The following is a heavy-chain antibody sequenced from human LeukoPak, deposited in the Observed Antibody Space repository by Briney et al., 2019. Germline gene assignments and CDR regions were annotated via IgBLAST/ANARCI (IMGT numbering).Heavy chain of an antibody. CDR1: GGSISSYY. J-gene: IGHJ4*02. D-gene: IGHD4-23*01. Sequence: PSETLSLTCTVSGGSISSYYWSWIRQPPGKGLEWIGSIYHSGSTYYNPSLKSRVTISVDTSKNQFSLKLSSVTAADTAVYYCAREADTKDNGGNDYWGQGTLVTVSS. V-gene: IGHV4-38-2*02. CDR2: IYHSGST. CDR3: AREADTKDNGGNDY.